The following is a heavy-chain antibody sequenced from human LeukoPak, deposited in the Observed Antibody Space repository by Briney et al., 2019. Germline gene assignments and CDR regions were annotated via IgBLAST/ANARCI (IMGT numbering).Heavy chain of an antibody. Sequence: SQTLSLACTVSGGSISSGSYYWSWIRQPAGKGLEWIGRIYTSGSTNYNPSLKSRVTISVDTSKNQFSLKLSSVTAADTAVYYCAASRDGDAFDIWGQGTMVTVSS. J-gene: IGHJ3*02. CDR2: IYTSGST. V-gene: IGHV4-61*02. D-gene: IGHD5-24*01. CDR3: AASRDGDAFDI. CDR1: GGSISSGSYY.